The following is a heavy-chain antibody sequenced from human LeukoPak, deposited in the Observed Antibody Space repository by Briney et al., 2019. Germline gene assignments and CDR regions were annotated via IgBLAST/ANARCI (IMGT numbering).Heavy chain of an antibody. V-gene: IGHV4-4*09. CDR1: GVSSSTYY. CDR3: VRPGQSNWWVYFNY. J-gene: IGHJ4*02. CDR2: IHTSGST. Sequence: SETLSLTCTVSGVSSSTYYRTWLRQPPGKGLEWIGYIHTSGSTNYNPSLKSRVTMSVDTSKNQFSLRLSSVTAADTAVYYCVRPGQSNWWVYFNYWGQGTVVTVSS. D-gene: IGHD2-15*01.